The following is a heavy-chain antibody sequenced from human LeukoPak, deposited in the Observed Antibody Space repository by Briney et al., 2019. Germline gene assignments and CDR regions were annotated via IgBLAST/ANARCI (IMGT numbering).Heavy chain of an antibody. CDR2: IIPILGIA. D-gene: IGHD6-19*01. CDR1: GGTFSSYA. V-gene: IGHV1-69*04. J-gene: IGHJ4*02. Sequence: SVRVSCKASGGTFSSYAISWVRQAPGQGLEWMERIIPILGIANYAQKFQGRVTITADKSTSTAYMELSSLRSEDTAVYYCARANSSGWDLDYWGQGTLVTVSS. CDR3: ARANSSGWDLDY.